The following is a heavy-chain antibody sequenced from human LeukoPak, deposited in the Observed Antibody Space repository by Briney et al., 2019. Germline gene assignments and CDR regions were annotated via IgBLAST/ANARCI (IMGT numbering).Heavy chain of an antibody. Sequence: GGSLRLSCAASGFTVSSNYMSWVRQAPGKGLEWVSVIYSGGSTYYADSVKGRFTISRDNSKNTLYLQMNSLRAEDTAVYYCARAGPYSNYYYYGMDVWGQGTMVTVSS. V-gene: IGHV3-53*01. CDR3: ARAGPYSNYYYYGMDV. CDR2: IYSGGST. D-gene: IGHD2-21*01. J-gene: IGHJ6*02. CDR1: GFTVSSNY.